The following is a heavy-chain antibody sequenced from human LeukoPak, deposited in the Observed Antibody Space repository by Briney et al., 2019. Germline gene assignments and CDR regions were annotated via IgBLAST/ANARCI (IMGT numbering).Heavy chain of an antibody. CDR1: GFTFSSSG. V-gene: IGHV3-33*06. J-gene: IGHJ4*02. CDR3: AKGMAYSSSYFDY. Sequence: GGSLRLSCAASGFTFSSSGMHWVRQAPGKGLEWVAVIWYDGSNKYYADSVKGRFTISRDNSKNTLYLQMNSLRAEDTAVYYCAKGMAYSSSYFDYWGQGTLVTVSS. CDR2: IWYDGSNK. D-gene: IGHD6-6*01.